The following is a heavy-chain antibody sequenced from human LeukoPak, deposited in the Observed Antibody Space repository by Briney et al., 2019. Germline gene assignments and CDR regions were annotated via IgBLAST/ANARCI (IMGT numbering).Heavy chain of an antibody. J-gene: IGHJ6*04. CDR3: AKDPYRVRGENYYYGMDV. CDR1: GFTSSSYA. CDR2: ISGSGGST. Sequence: GGSLRLSCAASGFTSSSYAMSWVRQAPGKGLEWVSAISGSGGSTYYADSVKGRFTISRDNSKNTLYLQMNSLRAEDTAVYYCAKDPYRVRGENYYYGMDVWGKGTTVTVSS. V-gene: IGHV3-23*01. D-gene: IGHD3-10*01.